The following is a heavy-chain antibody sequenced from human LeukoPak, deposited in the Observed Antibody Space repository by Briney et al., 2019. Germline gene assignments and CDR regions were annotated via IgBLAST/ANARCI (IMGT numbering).Heavy chain of an antibody. CDR1: GYTFTSYD. V-gene: IGHV1-8*01. D-gene: IGHD3-10*01. Sequence: ASVKVSCKAFGYTFTSYDISWVRQATGQGLVWMGWMNPNSGNAGYAQGFQGRVTMTRNNSISTAYMELTSLRSEDTAVYYCGSPLQRGSWTQRALDYWGQGTLVTVSS. CDR3: GSPLQRGSWTQRALDY. CDR2: MNPNSGNA. J-gene: IGHJ4*02.